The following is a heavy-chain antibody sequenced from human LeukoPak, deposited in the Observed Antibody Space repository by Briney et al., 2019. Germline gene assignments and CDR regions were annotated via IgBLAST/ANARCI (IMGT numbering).Heavy chain of an antibody. D-gene: IGHD3-10*01. J-gene: IGHJ5*02. Sequence: SETLSLTCTVSGGSISSYYWSWIRQPPGKGLEWIGYIYYSGSTYYNPSLKSRVTISVDTSMNQFSLKLSSVTAADTAVYYCARGNEITMDPEWSFDPWGQGTLVTVSS. CDR3: ARGNEITMDPEWSFDP. V-gene: IGHV4-59*06. CDR2: IYYSGST. CDR1: GGSISSYY.